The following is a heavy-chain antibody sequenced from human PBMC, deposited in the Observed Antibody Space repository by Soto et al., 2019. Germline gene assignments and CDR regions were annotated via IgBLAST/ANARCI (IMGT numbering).Heavy chain of an antibody. V-gene: IGHV1-69*02. D-gene: IGHD6-13*01. CDR3: TLGSWSAEVVDL. J-gene: IGHJ3*01. CDR1: GGSFSIYT. Sequence: QVPLVQSGVEVKKPGSSVKVSCKAAGGSFSIYTVFWVRQAPGQGLEWMGRIIPMFDIANYAQNFQGRVTFNADKFTDTVYMEMLHLRSDDTAVYYCTLGSWSAEVVDLLGEGTLFTVS. CDR2: IIPMFDIA.